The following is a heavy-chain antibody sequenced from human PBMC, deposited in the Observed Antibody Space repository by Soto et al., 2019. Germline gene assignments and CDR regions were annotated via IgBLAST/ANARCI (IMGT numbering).Heavy chain of an antibody. CDR1: GFTFSSYA. CDR2: ISGSGDST. CDR3: AKNRDGASAGPTKCYGMDV. J-gene: IGHJ6*02. D-gene: IGHD6-13*01. Sequence: EVQLLESGGGLVQPGGSLRLSCAASGFTFSSYAMSWVRQAPGKGLEWVSVISGSGDSTYYADYVRGRFTISRDNSKNTLYLQMNSLRAEDTAVYYWAKNRDGASAGPTKCYGMDVLGQGTTVTVSS. V-gene: IGHV3-23*01.